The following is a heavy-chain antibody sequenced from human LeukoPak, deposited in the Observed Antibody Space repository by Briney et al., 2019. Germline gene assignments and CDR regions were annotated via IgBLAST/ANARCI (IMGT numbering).Heavy chain of an antibody. V-gene: IGHV1-2*06. Sequence: ASVKVSCKASGYTFTGYYMHWVRQAPGQGLEWMGRINPNSGGTNYAQKFQGRVTMTRDTSISTAYMEPSRLRSDDTAVYYCARAYYDILTGPTYMDVWGKGTTVTVSS. CDR2: INPNSGGT. D-gene: IGHD3-9*01. CDR1: GYTFTGYY. CDR3: ARAYYDILTGPTYMDV. J-gene: IGHJ6*03.